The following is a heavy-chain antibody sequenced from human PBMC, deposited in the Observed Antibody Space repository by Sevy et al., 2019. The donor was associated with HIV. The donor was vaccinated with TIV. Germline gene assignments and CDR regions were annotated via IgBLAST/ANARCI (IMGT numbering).Heavy chain of an antibody. Sequence: GGSLRLSCAASGFTFSSYAMHWVRQAPGKGLEWVAVISYDGSNKYYADSVKGRFTISRDNSKNTLYLQLNSLRAEDTAVYYCARDWLVPASYHGMDVWGHGTTVTVSS. CDR1: GFTFSSYA. CDR3: ARDWLVPASYHGMDV. V-gene: IGHV3-30-3*01. D-gene: IGHD2-2*01. CDR2: ISYDGSNK. J-gene: IGHJ6*02.